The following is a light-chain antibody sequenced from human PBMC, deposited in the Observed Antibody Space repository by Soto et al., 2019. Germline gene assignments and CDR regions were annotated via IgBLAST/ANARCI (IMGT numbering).Light chain of an antibody. J-gene: IGKJ3*01. CDR2: GAS. CDR1: QDIRTS. CDR3: QHYDNLPPFT. V-gene: IGKV1-33*01. Sequence: DIQMTQSPSSLSASVGARVSITCQASQDIRTSLSWFQQKAGRAPKLLIYGASNLETRVPSRFRGSGSGRDFTFTISSLQPEDIATYYCQHYDNLPPFTFGPGTEVDIK.